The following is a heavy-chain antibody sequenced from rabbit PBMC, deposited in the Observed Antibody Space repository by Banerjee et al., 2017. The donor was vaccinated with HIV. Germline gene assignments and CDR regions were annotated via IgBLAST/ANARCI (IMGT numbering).Heavy chain of an antibody. Sequence: GLEWIGCIYAANSGGTWYASWAKGRFTISKTSSTTVTLQMTSLTAADTATYFCARHVHFVGSDLWGPGTLVTVS. J-gene: IGHJ4*01. V-gene: IGHV1S40*01. CDR3: ARHVHFVGSDL. D-gene: IGHD3-1*01. CDR2: IYAANSGGT.